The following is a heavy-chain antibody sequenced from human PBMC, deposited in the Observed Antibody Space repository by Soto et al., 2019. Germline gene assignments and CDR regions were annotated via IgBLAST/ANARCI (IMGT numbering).Heavy chain of an antibody. CDR2: IKQDGSEK. J-gene: IGHJ4*02. Sequence: GGSLRLSCAASGFTFSSYWMSWVRQAPGKGLEWVANIKQDGSEKYYVDSVKGRFTISRDNAKNSLYLQMNSLRAEDTAVYYCARYLEYYYDSRSFDYWGQGTLVTVSS. CDR3: ARYLEYYYDSRSFDY. D-gene: IGHD3-22*01. V-gene: IGHV3-7*01. CDR1: GFTFSSYW.